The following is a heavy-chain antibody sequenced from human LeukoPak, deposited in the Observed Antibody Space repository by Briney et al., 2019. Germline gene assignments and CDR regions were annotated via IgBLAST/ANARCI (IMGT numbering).Heavy chain of an antibody. CDR1: GFTFSIYG. J-gene: IGHJ4*02. CDR3: ANGHGKRSGVLWFGELFSGY. V-gene: IGHV3-30*02. CDR2: IRYDGSNK. D-gene: IGHD3-10*01. Sequence: GGSLRLSCAASGFTFSIYGMHWVRQAPGKGLEWVAFIRYDGSNKYYADSVKGRFTISRDNSKNTLYLQMNSLRAEDTAVYYCANGHGKRSGVLWFGELFSGYWGQGTLVTVSS.